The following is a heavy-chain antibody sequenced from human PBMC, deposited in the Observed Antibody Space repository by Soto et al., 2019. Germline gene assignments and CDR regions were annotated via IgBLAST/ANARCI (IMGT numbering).Heavy chain of an antibody. V-gene: IGHV3-7*01. CDR3: ARFTRAYCAGACYKPLGAFDI. Sequence: GGSLRLSCAASGFTFNSYWMSWVRQAPGKGLEWVANIKQDGNEKYYVDSVQGRFTISRDNAKSSLYLQMNSLRAEDTAVYSCARFTRAYCAGACYKPLGAFDIWGQGTMVTVSS. CDR2: IKQDGNEK. D-gene: IGHD2-21*02. CDR1: GFTFNSYW. J-gene: IGHJ3*02.